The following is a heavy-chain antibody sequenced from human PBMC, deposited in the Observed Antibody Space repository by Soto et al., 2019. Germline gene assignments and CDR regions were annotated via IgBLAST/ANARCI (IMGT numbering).Heavy chain of an antibody. Sequence: LRLSCSASGFTISSYWMTWVRQAPGKGLEWVANIKQDGSEKYYVDSVKGRFIISRDNAKNSLYLRINSLRAEDTAVYYCARDSAYDSSGYLRGGFDYWGQGTLVTVSS. CDR3: ARDSAYDSSGYLRGGFDY. CDR2: IKQDGSEK. J-gene: IGHJ4*02. CDR1: GFTISSYW. V-gene: IGHV3-7*01. D-gene: IGHD3-22*01.